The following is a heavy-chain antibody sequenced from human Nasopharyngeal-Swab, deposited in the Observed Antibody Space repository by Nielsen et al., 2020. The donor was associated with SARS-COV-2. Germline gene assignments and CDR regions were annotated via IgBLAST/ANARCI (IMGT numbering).Heavy chain of an antibody. J-gene: IGHJ4*02. V-gene: IGHV3-21*01. CDR2: ISSSSSYI. Sequence: GGSLRLSCAASGFTFDDYGMSWVRQAPGKGLEWVSSISSSSSYIYYADSVKGRFTISRDNAKNSLYLQMNSLRAEDTAVYYCASPRGYYDSSGAFDYWGQGTLVTVSS. D-gene: IGHD3-22*01. CDR1: GFTFDDYG. CDR3: ASPRGYYDSSGAFDY.